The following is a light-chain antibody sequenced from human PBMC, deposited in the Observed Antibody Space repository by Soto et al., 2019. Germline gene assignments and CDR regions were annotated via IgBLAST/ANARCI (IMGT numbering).Light chain of an antibody. CDR1: SSDVGAYNY. V-gene: IGLV2-14*01. CDR3: NSFTSSSTVV. J-gene: IGLJ2*01. CDR2: EVS. Sequence: QSALTQPASVSGSPGQSITISCTGTSSDVGAYNYVSWYQQHPGKAPKLMIYEVSNRASGVSNRFSGSKSGNTASLTISGLQTEDEADYYCNSFTSSSTVVFGGGTKLTVL.